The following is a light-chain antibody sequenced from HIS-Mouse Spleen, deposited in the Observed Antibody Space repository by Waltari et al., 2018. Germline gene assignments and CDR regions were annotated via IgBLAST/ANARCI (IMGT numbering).Light chain of an antibody. V-gene: IGLV9-49*01. CDR2: VGTGGIVG. CDR3: GADHGSGSNFVWV. CDR1: SGSRDYI. Sequence: QPVLTQPPSASASLVGSVTLTCTLRSGSRDYIVDRYQQRPGQGPRFVMRVGTGGIVGSKGDGIPDRFSVLGSGLNRYLTIKNIQEEDESDYHCGADHGSGSNFVWVFGGGTKLTVL. J-gene: IGLJ3*02.